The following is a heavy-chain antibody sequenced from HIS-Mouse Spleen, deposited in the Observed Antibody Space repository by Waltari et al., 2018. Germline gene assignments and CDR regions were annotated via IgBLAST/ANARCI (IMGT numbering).Heavy chain of an antibody. V-gene: IGHV4-34*01. CDR1: GGSFSGYY. CDR2: INHSGST. D-gene: IGHD3-10*01. CDR3: ARRGGWYFDY. J-gene: IGHJ4*02. Sequence: QVQLQQWGAGLLTPSETLSLTCPVYGGSFSGYYWSWIRQSHGKGLEWIGEINHSGSTNYNPSLKSRVTISVDTSKNQFSLKLSSVTAADTAVYYCARRGGWYFDYWGQGTLVTVSS.